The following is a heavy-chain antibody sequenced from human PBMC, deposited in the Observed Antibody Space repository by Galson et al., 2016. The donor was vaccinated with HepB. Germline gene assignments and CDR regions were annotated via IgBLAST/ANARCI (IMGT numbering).Heavy chain of an antibody. J-gene: IGHJ4*02. Sequence: SLRLSCAASGFPFSTYGMSWVRQAPGKGLEWVSGISGSGGSIYSADSVKGWFTISRDNSKNTLYLQMNSLRADDTAVYYCAKKSLVAGTATYVFDNWGQGTVVTVSS. D-gene: IGHD6-19*01. V-gene: IGHV3-23*01. CDR3: AKKSLVAGTATYVFDN. CDR2: ISGSGGSI. CDR1: GFPFSTYG.